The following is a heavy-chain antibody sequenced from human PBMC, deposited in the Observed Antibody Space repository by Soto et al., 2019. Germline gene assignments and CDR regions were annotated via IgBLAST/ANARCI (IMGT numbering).Heavy chain of an antibody. CDR2: IYCSGST. CDR1: GGSISSGGYY. Sequence: PSETLSLTCTVSGGSISSGGYYWSWIRQHPGKGLEWIGYIYCSGSTYYNPSLKSRVTISVDTSKNQFSLKLSSVTAADTAVYYCARGLEDMVRGVNPLDEWGQGTLVTVSS. D-gene: IGHD3-10*01. J-gene: IGHJ4*02. CDR3: ARGLEDMVRGVNPLDE. V-gene: IGHV4-31*03.